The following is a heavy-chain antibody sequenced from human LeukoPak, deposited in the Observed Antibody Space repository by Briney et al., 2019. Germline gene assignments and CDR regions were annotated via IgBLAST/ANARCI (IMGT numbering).Heavy chain of an antibody. Sequence: PGGSLRLSCAASGFTVSSNYMSWVRQAPGKGLERVSYITTSSSTIYYADSVRGRFTISRDNAKNSLYLQMNSLRDEDSAVYYCTRDWGRFDIWGQGTMVTVSS. D-gene: IGHD3-16*01. CDR1: GFTVSSNY. CDR3: TRDWGRFDI. CDR2: ITTSSSTI. J-gene: IGHJ3*02. V-gene: IGHV3-48*02.